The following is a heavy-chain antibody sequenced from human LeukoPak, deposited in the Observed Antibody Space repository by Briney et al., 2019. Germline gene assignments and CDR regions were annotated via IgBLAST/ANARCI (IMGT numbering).Heavy chain of an antibody. CDR3: ARERSRSQFRVYPVDY. CDR1: GSTFSSYS. Sequence: GGSLRLSCAASGSTFSSYSMNWVRQAPGKGLEWVSSISSSSSYIYYADSVKGRFTISRDNAKNSLYLQMNSLRAEDTAVYYCARERSRSQFRVYPVDYWGQGTLVTVSS. CDR2: ISSSSSYI. D-gene: IGHD3-10*01. V-gene: IGHV3-21*01. J-gene: IGHJ4*02.